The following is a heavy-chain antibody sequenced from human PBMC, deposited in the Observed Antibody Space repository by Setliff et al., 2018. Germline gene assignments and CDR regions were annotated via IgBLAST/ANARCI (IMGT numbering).Heavy chain of an antibody. CDR1: GYSISSGYY. CDR3: ARDGGEY. CDR2: IKQDGSEK. D-gene: IGHD3-16*01. J-gene: IGHJ4*02. Sequence: LSLTCAVSGYSISSGYYWGWIRQSPGKGLEWVANIKQDGSEKYYVDSVKGRFTISRDNAKNSLYLQMNSLRAEDTAVYYCARDGGEYWGQGTLVTVSS. V-gene: IGHV3-7*01.